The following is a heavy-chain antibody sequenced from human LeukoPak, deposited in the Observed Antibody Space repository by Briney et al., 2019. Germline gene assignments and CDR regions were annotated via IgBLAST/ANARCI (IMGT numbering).Heavy chain of an antibody. CDR1: GYSFTSYW. D-gene: IGHD3-10*01. J-gene: IGHJ6*02. Sequence: GESLKISCKGSGYSFTSYWIAWVRQMPGKGLEWMGFIYPGDSDTIYSPSFQGQVTISADKSISTAYLQWSSLKASDTAMYYCARKVGGSAYGMDVWGQGTTVTVSS. CDR2: IYPGDSDT. V-gene: IGHV5-51*01. CDR3: ARKVGGSAYGMDV.